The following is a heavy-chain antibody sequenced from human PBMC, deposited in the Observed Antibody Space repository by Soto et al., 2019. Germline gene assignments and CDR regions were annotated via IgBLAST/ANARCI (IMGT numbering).Heavy chain of an antibody. J-gene: IGHJ2*01. Sequence: QVQLQQSGPGLVKPSQTLSLMCDISGDSVSSVTATWSWIRQSPSRGLEWLGRTYYRSKGYYDYAVSVKSRIVITPDTSKNPVTLDLNSVTPEDTAVYFCARDGSGFHWYFDVWGRGTMVTVSS. CDR2: TYYRSKGYY. D-gene: IGHD6-19*01. CDR3: ARDGSGFHWYFDV. CDR1: GDSVSSVTAT. V-gene: IGHV6-1*01.